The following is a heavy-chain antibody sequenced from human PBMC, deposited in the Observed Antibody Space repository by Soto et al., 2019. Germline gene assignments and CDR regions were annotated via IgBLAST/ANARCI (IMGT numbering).Heavy chain of an antibody. CDR3: ATSTLGAFYYGMDV. V-gene: IGHV3-21*01. J-gene: IGHJ6*02. CDR1: GITFSTYT. CDR2: ISSSSRYI. Sequence: GGSLRLSCVGSGITFSTYTMNWVRQAPGKGLEWVSSISSSSRYIYYADSMKGRFTISRDNAKNSLYLQMDGLRADDTAVYYCATSTLGAFYYGMDVWGQGTTVTVSS.